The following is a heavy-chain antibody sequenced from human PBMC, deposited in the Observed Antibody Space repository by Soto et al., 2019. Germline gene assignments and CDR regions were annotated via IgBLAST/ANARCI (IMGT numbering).Heavy chain of an antibody. D-gene: IGHD3-9*01. J-gene: IGHJ4*02. CDR1: GFTFSSYA. CDR3: ARDRPYYDILTGYCGGNTCPEN. V-gene: IGHV3-23*01. Sequence: PGGSLRLSCAASGFTFSSYAMSWVRQAPGKGLEWVSTINTSGGSTYYADSVRGRFTISRDNSKNTLYLQMNSLRAEDTAVYYCARDRPYYDILTGYCGGNTCPENWGQGTLVTVSS. CDR2: INTSGGST.